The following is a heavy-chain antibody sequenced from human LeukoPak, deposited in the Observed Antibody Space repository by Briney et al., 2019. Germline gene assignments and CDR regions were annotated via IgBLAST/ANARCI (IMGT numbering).Heavy chain of an antibody. CDR2: INHSGST. CDR3: ARGRPYYDSSGYLRSLFDY. Sequence: SETLSLTCAVYGGSFSGYYWSWIRQPPGKVLEWIGEINHSGSTNYNPSLKSRVTISVDTSKNQFSLKLSSVTAADTAVYYCARGRPYYDSSGYLRSLFDYWGQGTLVTVSS. V-gene: IGHV4-34*01. CDR1: GGSFSGYY. D-gene: IGHD3-22*01. J-gene: IGHJ4*02.